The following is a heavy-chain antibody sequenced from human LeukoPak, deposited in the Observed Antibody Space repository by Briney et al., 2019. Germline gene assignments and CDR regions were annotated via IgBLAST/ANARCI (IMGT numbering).Heavy chain of an antibody. J-gene: IGHJ6*02. D-gene: IGHD2-2*02. CDR2: MNPNSGNT. CDR3: ARVPAAIEDYYYYYYGMDV. CDR1: GDTFTSYD. V-gene: IGHV1-8*01. Sequence: ASAKVSFKASGDTFTSYDINWGRQATGQGVGGMGWMNPNSGNTGYAQKFQGRGTITRNTSISTAYMELSSLRSEDTAVYYCARVPAAIEDYYYYYYGMDVWGQGTTVTVSS.